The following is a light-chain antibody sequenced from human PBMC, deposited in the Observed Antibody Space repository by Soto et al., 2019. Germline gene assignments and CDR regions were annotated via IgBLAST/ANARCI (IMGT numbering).Light chain of an antibody. V-gene: IGKV3-11*01. Sequence: EIVLTQSPATLSLSPVERATVSCRASQSVSSHLAWYQQKRGQAPRLLIYDASSRASGIPARFSGSGSGTDFTLTISSLEPEYFAVYYCQQGGNWPLTFGQGTRLEIK. CDR2: DAS. CDR3: QQGGNWPLT. J-gene: IGKJ5*01. CDR1: QSVSSH.